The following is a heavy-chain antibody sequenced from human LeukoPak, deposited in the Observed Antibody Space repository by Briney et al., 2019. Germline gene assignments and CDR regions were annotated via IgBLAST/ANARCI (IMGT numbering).Heavy chain of an antibody. CDR3: ARIMNDYGAQSDY. J-gene: IGHJ4*02. D-gene: IGHD4-17*01. V-gene: IGHV4-39*01. Sequence: SETLSLTCTVSGGSISSSSYYWGWIRQPPGKGLEWIGSIYYSGSTYYNPSLKNRVTISVDTSKNQFSLKLSSVTAADTAVYYCARIMNDYGAQSDYWGQGTLVTVSS. CDR2: IYYSGST. CDR1: GGSISSSSYY.